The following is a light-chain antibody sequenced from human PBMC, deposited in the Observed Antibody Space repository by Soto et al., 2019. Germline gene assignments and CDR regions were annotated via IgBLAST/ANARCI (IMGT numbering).Light chain of an antibody. CDR2: EVS. CDR3: SSYAGTTAV. CDR1: SSDVGGHDF. Sequence: QSVLTQPPSASGSPGQSVTISCTGTSSDVGGHDFVSWYQQYPGKAPKLLIYEVSERPSGVPDRFSGSKSGNTASQTISGLQADDESDYYCSSYAGTTAVFGTGTKVTVL. J-gene: IGLJ1*01. V-gene: IGLV2-8*01.